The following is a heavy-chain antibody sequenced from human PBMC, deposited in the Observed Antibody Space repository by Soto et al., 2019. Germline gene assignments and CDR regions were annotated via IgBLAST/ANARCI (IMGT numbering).Heavy chain of an antibody. CDR3: ARSQGSSTSLEIYYYYYYGMDV. D-gene: IGHD2-2*01. J-gene: IGHJ6*02. CDR1: GGTFSSYA. V-gene: IGHV1-69*01. Sequence: QVQLVQSGAEVKKPGSSVKVSCKASGGTFSSYAISWVRQAPGQGLEWMGVIIPISGTANYAQKFQGRVTMTADESTSTAYMERSSLRSEDTAVYYCARSQGSSTSLEIYYYYYYGMDVWGQGTTVTVSS. CDR2: IIPISGTA.